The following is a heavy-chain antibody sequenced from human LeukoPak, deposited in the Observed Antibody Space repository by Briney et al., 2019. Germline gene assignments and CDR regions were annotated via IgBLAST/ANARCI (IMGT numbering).Heavy chain of an antibody. J-gene: IGHJ6*04. CDR2: INHSGST. D-gene: IGHD3/OR15-3a*01. Sequence: PSETLSLTCAVYGGSFSGYYWSWIRQPPGKGREWIGEINHSGSTNYNPSLKSRVTISVDTSKNQFSLKLSSVTAADTAVYYCAIRTGYYGNYYYYGMDVWGKGTTVTVSS. V-gene: IGHV4-34*01. CDR1: GGSFSGYY. CDR3: AIRTGYYGNYYYYGMDV.